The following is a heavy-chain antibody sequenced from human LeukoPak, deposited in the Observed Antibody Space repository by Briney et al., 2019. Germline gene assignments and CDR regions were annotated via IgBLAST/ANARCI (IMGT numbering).Heavy chain of an antibody. Sequence: ASVKVSCKASGYTFTSYYMHWVRQAPGQGLEWMGIINPSGGSTSYAQKFQGRVTMTRDTSTSTVYMELSSLRSEDTAVYYCARTLSPLGVVITPFDYWGQGTLVTVSS. CDR3: ARTLSPLGVVITPFDY. J-gene: IGHJ4*02. CDR1: GYTFTSYY. CDR2: INPSGGST. V-gene: IGHV1-46*01. D-gene: IGHD3-3*01.